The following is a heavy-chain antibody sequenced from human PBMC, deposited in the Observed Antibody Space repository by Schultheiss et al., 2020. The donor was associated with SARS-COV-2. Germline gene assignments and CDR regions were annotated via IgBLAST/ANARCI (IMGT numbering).Heavy chain of an antibody. CDR2: IYYSGST. CDR1: GGSISSGGYY. D-gene: IGHD2-21*02. CDR3: AREGTALYYYYYMDV. Sequence: SQTLSLTCTVSGGSISSGGYYWSWIRQHPGKGLEWIGYIYYSGSTYYNPSLKSRVTISVDTSKNQFSLKLSSVTAADTAVYYCAREGTALYYYYYMDVWGKGTTVTVSS. J-gene: IGHJ6*03. V-gene: IGHV4-31*03.